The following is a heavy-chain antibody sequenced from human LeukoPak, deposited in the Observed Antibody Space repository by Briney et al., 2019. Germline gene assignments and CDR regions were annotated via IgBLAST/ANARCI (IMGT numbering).Heavy chain of an antibody. V-gene: IGHV3-23*01. J-gene: IGHJ4*02. CDR1: GFNFSSFA. Sequence: GGSLRLSCATSGFNFSSFAMTSVRHAPGKGLEWVSAITGGHYATYNTDSVKGRFTISRDNSKNTLYLQMNSLRAEDTAVYYCARAGYYYGSGSYYLHYWGQGTLVTVSS. D-gene: IGHD3-10*01. CDR3: ARAGYYYGSGSYYLHY. CDR2: ITGGHYAT.